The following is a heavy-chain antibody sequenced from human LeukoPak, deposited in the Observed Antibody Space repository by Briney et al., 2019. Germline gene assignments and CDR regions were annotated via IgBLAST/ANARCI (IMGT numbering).Heavy chain of an antibody. J-gene: IGHJ4*02. D-gene: IGHD3-9*01. CDR2: ISAYNGNT. CDR1: GYTFTSYG. CDR3: ARDGVTYYDILTGYPHFDY. Sequence: ASVKVSCKASGYTFTSYGISWVRQAPGQGLEWMGWISAYNGNTNYAQKLQGRVTMTTDTSTSTAYMELRSLRSDDTAVYYCARDGVTYYDILTGYPHFDYWGQGTLVTVSS. V-gene: IGHV1-18*01.